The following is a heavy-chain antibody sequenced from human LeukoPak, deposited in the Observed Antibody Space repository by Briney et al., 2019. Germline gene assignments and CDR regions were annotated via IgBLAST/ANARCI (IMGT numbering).Heavy chain of an antibody. D-gene: IGHD1-26*01. CDR1: GFTFSSYD. Sequence: GGSLRLSCAASGFTFSSYDIHWVRHATGKGLEWVSAIGTAGDTYYPGSVKGRFTISRENAKNSLYLQMNSLRAGDTAVYYCARGVRWGGSYYSSGYYFDYWGQGTLVTVSS. CDR2: IGTAGDT. J-gene: IGHJ4*02. V-gene: IGHV3-13*01. CDR3: ARGVRWGGSYYSSGYYFDY.